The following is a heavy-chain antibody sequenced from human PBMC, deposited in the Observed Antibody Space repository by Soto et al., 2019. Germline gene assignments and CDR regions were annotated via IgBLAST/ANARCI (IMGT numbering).Heavy chain of an antibody. J-gene: IGHJ4*02. CDR1: GGSFSGYY. Sequence: SETLSLTCAVYGGSFSGYYWSWIRQSPGKGLEWIGEINHRGSTTYNPSLKSRVTISVDSSKNQFSLKLSSVTAADTAVYYCARDPHCSGGSCYSFDSWSQGTLVTVSS. V-gene: IGHV4-34*01. CDR2: INHRGST. CDR3: ARDPHCSGGSCYSFDS. D-gene: IGHD2-15*01.